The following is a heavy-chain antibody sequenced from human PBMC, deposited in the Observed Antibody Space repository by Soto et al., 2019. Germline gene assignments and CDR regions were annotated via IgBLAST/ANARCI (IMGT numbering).Heavy chain of an antibody. CDR2: INYSGRS. CDR1: GDSSSTYY. D-gene: IGHD2-8*02. V-gene: IGHV4-59*01. J-gene: IGHJ5*02. Sequence: QVQLQESGPGLVKSSETRSLTCSVSGDSSSTYYWGWIRQPPGKGLEWIGYINYSGRSNHNPSLTSRLCMSVDASKNQVSLELTSVTAAATAVYYCARSYCADSVSCNWFDPRGPRTLVVGSS. CDR3: ARSYCADSVSCNWFDP.